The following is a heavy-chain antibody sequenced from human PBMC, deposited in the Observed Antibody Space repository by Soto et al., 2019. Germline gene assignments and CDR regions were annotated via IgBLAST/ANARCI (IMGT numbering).Heavy chain of an antibody. CDR2: IYYSGST. CDR1: GGSISSYY. J-gene: IGHJ6*03. CDR3: ARGSTLYGSGNMDV. D-gene: IGHD3-10*01. V-gene: IGHV4-59*01. Sequence: SETLSLTCTVSGGSISSYYWSWIRQPPGKGLEWIGYIYYSGSTNYNPSLKSRVTISVDTSKNQFSLKLSSVTAADTAVYYCARGSTLYGSGNMDVWGTGTTVTVSS.